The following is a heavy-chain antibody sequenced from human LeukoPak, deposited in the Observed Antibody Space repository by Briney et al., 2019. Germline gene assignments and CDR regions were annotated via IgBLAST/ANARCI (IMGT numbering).Heavy chain of an antibody. CDR3: ARGGVNAALDV. Sequence: PSETLSLTCTVSGASISSSYWGWIRQSPGKGLEWIGYIYSSGTSRYNPSLKSRVTMSPDTSKNQLSLTLRSVTTADTAIYYCARGGVNAALDVWGNGTTVTVSS. D-gene: IGHD3-10*01. CDR1: GASISSSY. V-gene: IGHV4-59*12. CDR2: IYSSGTS. J-gene: IGHJ6*03.